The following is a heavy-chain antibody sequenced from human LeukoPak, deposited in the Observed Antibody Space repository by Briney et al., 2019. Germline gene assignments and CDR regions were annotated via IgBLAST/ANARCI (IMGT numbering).Heavy chain of an antibody. CDR3: AREKVGCSGGSCYSGAFDI. Sequence: SETLSLTCTVSGGSISSYYWSWIRQPPGKGLEWIGYIYYSGSTNYNPSLKSRVTISVDTSKSQFSLKLSSVTAADTAVYYCAREKVGCSGGSCYSGAFDIWGQGTMVTVSS. V-gene: IGHV4-59*01. CDR2: IYYSGST. CDR1: GGSISSYY. D-gene: IGHD2-15*01. J-gene: IGHJ3*02.